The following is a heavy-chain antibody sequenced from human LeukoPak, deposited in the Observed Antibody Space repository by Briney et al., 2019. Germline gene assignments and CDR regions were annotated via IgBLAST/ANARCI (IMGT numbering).Heavy chain of an antibody. D-gene: IGHD3-10*01. J-gene: IGHJ4*02. V-gene: IGHV3-23*01. CDR2: ISGSGGST. CDR3: AKAHGSGSLRPFDY. Sequence: PGGSLRLSCAASGFTFQYYAMTWVRQAPGKGLEWVSAISGSGGSTYYADSVKGRFTISRDNSKNTLYLQMNSLRAEDTAVYYCAKAHGSGSLRPFDYWGQGTLVTVSS. CDR1: GFTFQYYA.